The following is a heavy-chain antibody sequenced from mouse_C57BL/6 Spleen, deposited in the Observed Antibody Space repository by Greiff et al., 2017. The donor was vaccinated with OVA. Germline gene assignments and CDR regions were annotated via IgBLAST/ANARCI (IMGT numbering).Heavy chain of an antibody. V-gene: IGHV1-69*01. Sequence: QVQLQQPGAELVMPGASVKLSCKASGYTFTSYWMHWVKQRPGQGLEWIGEIDPSDSYTNYNQKFKGKSTLTVDKSSSTAYMQLSSLTSEDSAVYYCARRRGLPYAIDYWGQGTSVTVSS. J-gene: IGHJ4*01. D-gene: IGHD3-1*01. CDR3: ARRRGLPYAIDY. CDR2: IDPSDSYT. CDR1: GYTFTSYW.